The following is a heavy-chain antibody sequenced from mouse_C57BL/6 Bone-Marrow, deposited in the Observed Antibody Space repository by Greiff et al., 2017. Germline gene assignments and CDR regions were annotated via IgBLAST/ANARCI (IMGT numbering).Heavy chain of an antibody. Sequence: VQLQQSGAELARPGASVKLSCKASGYTFTSYGISWVKQRTGQGLEWIGEIYPRSGNTYYNEKFKGKATLTADKSSSTAYMELRSLTSEDSAVYFCARGAPPFDYWGQGTTLTVSS. CDR3: ARGAPPFDY. CDR2: IYPRSGNT. D-gene: IGHD3-1*01. V-gene: IGHV1-81*01. CDR1: GYTFTSYG. J-gene: IGHJ2*01.